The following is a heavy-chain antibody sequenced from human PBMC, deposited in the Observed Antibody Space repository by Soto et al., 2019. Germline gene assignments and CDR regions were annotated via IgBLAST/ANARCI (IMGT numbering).Heavy chain of an antibody. V-gene: IGHV3-49*03. J-gene: IGHJ4*02. CDR1: GYSFEGYG. CDR3: TRIYGSGTYLPDF. Sequence: EVQLVESGGRLEQPGRSLRLSCTTSGYSFEGYGVSWFRRAPGKGLEWVAFIRSRGYGGAADYAASVMGRFTISRDDPRSIAYLQMNNLKIEDTAVYYCTRIYGSGTYLPDFWGQGTLVTVSS. CDR2: IRSRGYGGAA. D-gene: IGHD3-10*01.